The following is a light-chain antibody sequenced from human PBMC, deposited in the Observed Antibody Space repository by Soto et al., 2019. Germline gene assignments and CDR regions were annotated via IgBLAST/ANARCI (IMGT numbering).Light chain of an antibody. CDR1: QRISTY. CDR2: DTS. J-gene: IGKJ1*01. V-gene: IGKV3-11*01. Sequence: EIVLTQSPATLSLSPGDRATLSCRASQRISTYLAWYQQKAGQAPSLLIYDTSNRATGIPTRFSGSGSGTDFTLTISSLEPEDFAVYFCQHRSNSPPTWTFGQGTKVEIK. CDR3: QHRSNSPPTWT.